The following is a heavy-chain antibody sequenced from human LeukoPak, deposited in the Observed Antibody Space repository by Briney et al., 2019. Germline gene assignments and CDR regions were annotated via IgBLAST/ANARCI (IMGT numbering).Heavy chain of an antibody. CDR1: GFTFSTYW. V-gene: IGHV3-7*05. Sequence: GGSLRPSCAASGFTFSTYWMTWVRQAPGKGLEWEANIKQDGSEKNYVDSVKGRFTISRDNAKNSLYLQVNSLRVDDTAVYYCARGAPYRDSDDYWGQGTLVTVSS. CDR2: IKQDGSEK. CDR3: ARGAPYRDSDDY. J-gene: IGHJ4*02. D-gene: IGHD5-24*01.